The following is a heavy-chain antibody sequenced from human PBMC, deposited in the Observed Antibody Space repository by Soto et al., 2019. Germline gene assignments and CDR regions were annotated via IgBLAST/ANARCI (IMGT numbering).Heavy chain of an antibody. CDR2: INSDGSST. CDR3: ARAPANWDRTYWYFDV. J-gene: IGHJ2*01. Sequence: EVQLVESGGGLVQPGGSLRLSCATSGFTFSSYWMHWVRQAPGKGLVWVSRINSDGSSTTYADSVKGRFTISRDNAKNTVYLQMNSLRDEDTAVYYCARAPANWDRTYWYFDVWGRGTLVTVSS. CDR1: GFTFSSYW. V-gene: IGHV3-74*01. D-gene: IGHD7-27*01.